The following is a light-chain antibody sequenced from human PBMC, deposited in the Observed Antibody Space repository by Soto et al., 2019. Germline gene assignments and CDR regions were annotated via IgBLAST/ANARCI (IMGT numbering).Light chain of an antibody. V-gene: IGKV3-11*01. CDR2: DAS. CDR3: QQYGSSQT. CDR1: QSVSSY. J-gene: IGKJ1*01. Sequence: EIGLTQSPATLSLSPGERATLSCRASQSVSSYLAWYQQKPGQAPRLLIYDASNRATGIPARFSGSGSGTDFTLTISSLEPEDFAVYYCQQYGSSQTFGQGTKVEIK.